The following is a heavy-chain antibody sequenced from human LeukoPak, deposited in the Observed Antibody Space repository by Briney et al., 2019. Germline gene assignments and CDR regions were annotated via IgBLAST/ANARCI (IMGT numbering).Heavy chain of an antibody. CDR3: ARTRVLELAFDI. V-gene: IGHV4-39*07. D-gene: IGHD1-1*01. Sequence: SETLSLTCTVSGGSISSSSYYWGWIRQPPGKGLEWIGSIYYSGSTYYNPSLKSRVTISVDTSKNQFSLKLSSVTAADTAVYYCARTRVLELAFDIWGQGTMVTVSS. J-gene: IGHJ3*02. CDR2: IYYSGST. CDR1: GGSISSSSYY.